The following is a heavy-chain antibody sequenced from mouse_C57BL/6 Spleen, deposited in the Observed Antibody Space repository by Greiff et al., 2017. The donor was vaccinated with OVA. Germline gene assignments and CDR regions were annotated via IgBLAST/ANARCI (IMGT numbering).Heavy chain of an antibody. CDR2: IDPSDSYT. V-gene: IGHV1-69*01. CDR1: GYTFTSYW. D-gene: IGHD2-1*01. Sequence: VQLQQPGAELVMPGASVKLSCKASGYTFTSYWMHWVKQRPGQGLEWIGAIDPSDSYTNYNQKFKGKSTLTGDKSSSTAYMQLSSLTSEDSAVYYCAVNSYFDYWGKGTTLTVSA. J-gene: IGHJ2*01. CDR3: AVNSYFDY.